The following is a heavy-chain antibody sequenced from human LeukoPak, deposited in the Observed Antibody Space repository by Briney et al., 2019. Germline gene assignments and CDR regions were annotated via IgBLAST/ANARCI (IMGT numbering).Heavy chain of an antibody. V-gene: IGHV5-51*01. CDR3: ARHRPYSSGWRHFDY. CDR2: IYPGDSDT. Sequence: GESLKISCKSSGYSYTSYWIGWVRQMPGKGLEWMGIIYPGDSDTRYSPSFQGQVTISADKSISTAYLQWSSLKASDTATYYCARHRPYSSGWRHFDYWGQGTLVTVSS. J-gene: IGHJ4*02. D-gene: IGHD6-19*01. CDR1: GYSYTSYW.